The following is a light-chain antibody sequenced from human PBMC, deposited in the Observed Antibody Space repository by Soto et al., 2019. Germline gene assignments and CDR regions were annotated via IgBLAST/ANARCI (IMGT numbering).Light chain of an antibody. CDR2: EAS. J-gene: IGKJ1*01. CDR3: QQYDNWPRT. V-gene: IGKV1-27*01. Sequence: DIQMTQSPSSLSASVGDRVTITCRASQGIRHYLAWYQQKPGKVPKLLIYEASNLQSGVPSRFRGGGSGTEFTLTISSLQPEDVATYYCQQYDNWPRTFGQGTKVDIK. CDR1: QGIRHY.